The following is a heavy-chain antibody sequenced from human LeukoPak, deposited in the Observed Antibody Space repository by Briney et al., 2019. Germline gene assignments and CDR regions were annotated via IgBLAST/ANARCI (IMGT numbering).Heavy chain of an antibody. J-gene: IGHJ4*02. Sequence: PGGSLRLSCAASGFTFSDFYISWIRQAPGKGLEWVSYISSSGSTIYYADSVKGRFTISRDNAKSSLYLQMNSLRAEDTAVYYCARRRYNWNAIDYWGQGTLVTVSS. CDR2: ISSSGSTI. V-gene: IGHV3-11*01. D-gene: IGHD1-20*01. CDR1: GFTFSDFY. CDR3: ARRRYNWNAIDY.